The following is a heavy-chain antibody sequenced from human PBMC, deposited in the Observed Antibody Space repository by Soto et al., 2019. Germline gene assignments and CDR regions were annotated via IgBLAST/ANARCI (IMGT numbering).Heavy chain of an antibody. Sequence: SVKVSCKASGFTFTSSAVQWVRQARGQRLEWIGWIVVGSGNTNYAQRFQERVTITRDMSTSTAYMEPSSLRSEDTAVYYCAADPYYYDSSNYYSFDYWGQGTLVTVSS. CDR3: AADPYYYDSSNYYSFDY. CDR2: IVVGSGNT. D-gene: IGHD3-22*01. J-gene: IGHJ4*02. V-gene: IGHV1-58*01. CDR1: GFTFTSSA.